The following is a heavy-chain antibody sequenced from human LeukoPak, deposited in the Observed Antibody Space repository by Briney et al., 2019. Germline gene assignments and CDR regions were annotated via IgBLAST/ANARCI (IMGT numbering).Heavy chain of an antibody. CDR2: IYHNGNA. CDR1: GGSISSGNW. V-gene: IGHV4-4*02. J-gene: IGHJ4*02. Sequence: SGTLRLTCAVSGGSISSGNWWSWIRQTPGKGREWIGEIYHNGNAVYNPPLKSRVTISVDNSKNQFSLKLTSVTAADTAVYYCTRNGDSSSVVDWGQGTLVTVSS. CDR3: TRNGDSSSVVD. D-gene: IGHD4-17*01.